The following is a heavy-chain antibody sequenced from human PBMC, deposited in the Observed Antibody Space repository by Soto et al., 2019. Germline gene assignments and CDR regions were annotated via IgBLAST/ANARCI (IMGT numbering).Heavy chain of an antibody. CDR2: ISAYNGNT. Sequence: SVKVSCKASGYAFTSCGIIWVRQDPGQGLEWMGWISAYNGNTNYAQKLQGRVTMTTDTSTSTAYMELRSLRSDDTAVYYCARGYYDFWSGYPGLDAFDIWGQGTMVTVSS. CDR3: ARGYYDFWSGYPGLDAFDI. D-gene: IGHD3-3*01. CDR1: GYAFTSCG. J-gene: IGHJ3*02. V-gene: IGHV1-18*01.